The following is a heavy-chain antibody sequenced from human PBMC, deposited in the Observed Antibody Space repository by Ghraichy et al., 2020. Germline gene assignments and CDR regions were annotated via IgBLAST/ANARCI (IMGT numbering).Heavy chain of an antibody. CDR3: ASLAYCGGDCLSGYFHH. CDR2: IYSGGNT. Sequence: GGSLRLSCAASGFTVSSNYMGWVRQAPGEGLEWVSVIYSGGNTYYPDSVKGRFTISRDNSKNTLYLQMNSLRAEDTAVYYCASLAYCGGDCLSGYFHHWGQGTLVTVSS. D-gene: IGHD2-21*02. V-gene: IGHV3-53*01. J-gene: IGHJ1*01. CDR1: GFTVSSNY.